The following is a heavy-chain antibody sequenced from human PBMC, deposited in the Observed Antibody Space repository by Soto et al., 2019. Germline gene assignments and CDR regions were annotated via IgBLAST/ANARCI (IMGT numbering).Heavy chain of an antibody. V-gene: IGHV2-5*01. Sequence: QITLKESGPTLVKPTETLTLTCTFSGLSLSTSGVGVGWIRQPPGKALEWLALIFWNDDKRYSPSLKSRLTITKGTSRNQVVLTMTNMDPVDTATYYCAHRPGITPFGVEKFYFDYWGRGTLVTVSS. CDR2: IFWNDDK. D-gene: IGHD3-3*01. CDR1: GLSLSTSGVG. CDR3: AHRPGITPFGVEKFYFDY. J-gene: IGHJ4*02.